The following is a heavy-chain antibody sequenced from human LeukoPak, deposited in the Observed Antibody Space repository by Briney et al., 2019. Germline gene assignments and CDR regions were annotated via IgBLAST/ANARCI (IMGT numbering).Heavy chain of an antibody. CDR1: GGSSSGYY. J-gene: IGHJ4*02. Sequence: SETLSLTCAGYGGSSSGYYWSWLRQPPGKGLEWIGEINHGGSTIYNPSLKSRVTISVDTSKNQFSLRLNSVTAADTAVYYCVRDLSIAAAGGDYWGQGTLVIVSS. CDR2: INHGGST. D-gene: IGHD6-13*01. V-gene: IGHV4-34*01. CDR3: VRDLSIAAAGGDY.